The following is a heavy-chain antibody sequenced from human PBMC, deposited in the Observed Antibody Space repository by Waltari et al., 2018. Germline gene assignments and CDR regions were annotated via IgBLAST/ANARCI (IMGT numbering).Heavy chain of an antibody. CDR1: GYSISSGYY. CDR2: IYHSGST. J-gene: IGHJ4*02. Sequence: QVQLQESGPGLVKPSETLSLTCAVSGYSISSGYYWGWIRQPPGKGLEWIGSIYHSGSTYYNPSLKSRVTISVDTSKNQFSLKLSSVTAADTAVYYCASSNYGYHGDYWGQGTLVTVSS. D-gene: IGHD4-17*01. CDR3: ASSNYGYHGDY. V-gene: IGHV4-38-2*01.